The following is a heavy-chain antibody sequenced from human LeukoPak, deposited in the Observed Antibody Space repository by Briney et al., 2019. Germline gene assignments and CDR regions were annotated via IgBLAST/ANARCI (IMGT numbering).Heavy chain of an antibody. Sequence: PGRSVRLSCAASGFTFSSYGMHWVRQAPGKGLEWVAVISYDGSNKYYADSVKGRFTISRDNSKNTLYLQMNSLRAEDTAVYYCAKDYCSGGSCYYYYGMDAWGQGTTVTVSS. J-gene: IGHJ6*02. CDR3: AKDYCSGGSCYYYYGMDA. D-gene: IGHD2-15*01. CDR1: GFTFSSYG. V-gene: IGHV3-30*18. CDR2: ISYDGSNK.